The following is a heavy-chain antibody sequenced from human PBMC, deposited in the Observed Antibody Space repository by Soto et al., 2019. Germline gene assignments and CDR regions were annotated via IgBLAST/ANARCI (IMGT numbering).Heavy chain of an antibody. J-gene: IGHJ4*02. D-gene: IGHD2-15*01. Sequence: EVQLVESGGGLVKPGGSLRLSCAASGFTFSSYSMNWVRQAPGKGLEWVSSISSSSSYIYYADSVKGRFTISRDNAKNSLYLQMNGLRAEDTAVYYCARGVAALFFDYWGQGTLVTVSS. V-gene: IGHV3-21*01. CDR1: GFTFSSYS. CDR2: ISSSSSYI. CDR3: ARGVAALFFDY.